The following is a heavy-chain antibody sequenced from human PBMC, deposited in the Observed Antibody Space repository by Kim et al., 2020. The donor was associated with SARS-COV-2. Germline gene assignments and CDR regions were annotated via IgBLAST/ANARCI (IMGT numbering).Heavy chain of an antibody. CDR2: IYYSGST. CDR1: GGSISSYY. CDR3: ASGPASMVRGVMGDY. Sequence: SETLSLTCTVSGGSISSYYWSWIRQPPGKGLEWIGYIYYSGSTNYNPSLKSRVTISVDTSKNQFSLKLSSVTAADTAVYYCASGPASMVRGVMGDYWGQGTLVTVSS. V-gene: IGHV4-59*01. J-gene: IGHJ4*02. D-gene: IGHD3-10*01.